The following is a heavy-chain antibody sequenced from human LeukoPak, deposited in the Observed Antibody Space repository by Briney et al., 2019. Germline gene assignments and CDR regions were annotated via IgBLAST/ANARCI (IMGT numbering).Heavy chain of an antibody. Sequence: SETLSLTCAVYGGSFSGYYWSWIRQPPGKGLEWIGEINHSGSTNYNPSLKSRVTISVDTSKNQFSLKLSSVTAADTAVYYCARKMVTGTTRWFDPWGQGTLVTVSS. CDR3: ARKMVTGTTRWFDP. J-gene: IGHJ5*02. CDR1: GGSFSGYY. CDR2: INHSGST. D-gene: IGHD1-7*01. V-gene: IGHV4-34*01.